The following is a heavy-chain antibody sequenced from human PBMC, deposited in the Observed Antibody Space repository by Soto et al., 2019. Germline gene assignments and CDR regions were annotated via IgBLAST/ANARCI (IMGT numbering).Heavy chain of an antibody. D-gene: IGHD6-13*01. CDR2: ISSSSSYI. Sequence: EVQLVESGGGLVKPGGSLRLSCAASGFTFSSYSMNWVRQAPGNGLEWVSSISSSSSYIYYADSVKGRFTISRDNAKNSLYRQMNSLRAEDTAVYYCAREGIAAHGDFDFWGGGTLVTVSS. CDR1: GFTFSSYS. V-gene: IGHV3-21*01. CDR3: AREGIAAHGDFDF. J-gene: IGHJ2*01.